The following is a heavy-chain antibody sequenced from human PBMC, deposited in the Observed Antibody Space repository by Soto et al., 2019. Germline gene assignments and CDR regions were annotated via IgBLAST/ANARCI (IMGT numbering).Heavy chain of an antibody. D-gene: IGHD1-26*01. V-gene: IGHV3-30*18. CDR3: AKDGSHNFDY. CDR2: ISYDGSNK. CDR1: GFTFSSYG. J-gene: IGHJ4*02. Sequence: PGGSLRLSCAASGFTFSSYGMHWVRQAPGKGLEWVAVISYDGSNKYYADSVKGRFTISRDNSKNTLYLQMNSLRAEDTAVYYCAKDGSHNFDYWGQRTLVTVSS.